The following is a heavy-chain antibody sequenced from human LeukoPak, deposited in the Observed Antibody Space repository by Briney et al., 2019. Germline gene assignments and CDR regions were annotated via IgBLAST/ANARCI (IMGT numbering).Heavy chain of an antibody. CDR3: ARRIAAAVSDGFDV. J-gene: IGHJ3*01. V-gene: IGHV5-51*01. Sequence: GESLKISCEASGYTFTTYWIGWVRQMPGKGLEWMGIIYPGDSDTRYSPSFQGQVTISADKSINTAYLQWSSLKAPDTAMYYCARRIAAAVSDGFDVWGQGTVVTVSS. CDR2: IYPGDSDT. D-gene: IGHD6-13*01. CDR1: GYTFTTYW.